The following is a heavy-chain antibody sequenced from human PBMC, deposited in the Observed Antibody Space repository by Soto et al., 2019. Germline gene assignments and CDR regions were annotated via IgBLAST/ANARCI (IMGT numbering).Heavy chain of an antibody. D-gene: IGHD5-18*01. J-gene: IGHJ4*02. V-gene: IGHV4-59*01. CDR2: IYSSGST. CDR3: ARDHPHSYGVYYFDY. Sequence: QSPGKGLEWIGYIYSSGSTHYNPSLQNRVTISIDTSKNQVSLKVNSVTAADTAVYYCARDHPHSYGVYYFDYWGQGTPVTVSS.